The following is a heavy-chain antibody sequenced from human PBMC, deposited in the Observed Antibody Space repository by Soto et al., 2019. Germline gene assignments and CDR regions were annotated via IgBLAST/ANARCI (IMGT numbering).Heavy chain of an antibody. CDR3: ASSLGYCSGGSCSSYYYMDV. V-gene: IGHV5-51*01. J-gene: IGHJ6*03. CDR1: GYSFTSYW. CDR2: IYPGDSDT. Sequence: GESLKISCKGSGYSFTSYWIGWVRQMPGKGLEWMGIIYPGDSDTRYSPSFKGQVTISADKSISTAYLQWSSLKASDTAMYYCASSLGYCSGGSCSSYYYMDVWGKGTTVTVSS. D-gene: IGHD2-15*01.